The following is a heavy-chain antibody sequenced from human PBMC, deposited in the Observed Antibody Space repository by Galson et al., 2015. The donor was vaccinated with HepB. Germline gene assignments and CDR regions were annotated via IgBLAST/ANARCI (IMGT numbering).Heavy chain of an antibody. CDR3: ATDPDSSGYSDY. J-gene: IGHJ4*02. Sequence: SLRLSCAASGFTFSYAWMNWVRQAPGKGLEWVGRIKSKTEGGTTDYATPVKGRFTVSRDDSRNMLYLQMNSLKTEDTAVYYCATDPDSSGYSDYWGQGTPVTVSS. V-gene: IGHV3-15*07. CDR2: IKSKTEGGTT. CDR1: GFTFSYAW. D-gene: IGHD3-22*01.